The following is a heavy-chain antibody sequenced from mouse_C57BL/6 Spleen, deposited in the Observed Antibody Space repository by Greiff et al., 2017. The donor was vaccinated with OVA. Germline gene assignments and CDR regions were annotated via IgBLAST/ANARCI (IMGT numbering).Heavy chain of an antibody. CDR1: GFTFSSYA. D-gene: IGHD3-2*02. CDR2: ISSGGDYI. V-gene: IGHV5-9-1*02. Sequence: EVMLVESGEGLVKPGGSLKLSCAASGFTFSSYAMSWVRQTPEKRLEWVAYISSGGDYIYYADTVKGRFTISRDNARNTLYLQMSSLKSEDTAMYYCTRETAQAGYYFDYWGQGTTLTVSS. J-gene: IGHJ2*01. CDR3: TRETAQAGYYFDY.